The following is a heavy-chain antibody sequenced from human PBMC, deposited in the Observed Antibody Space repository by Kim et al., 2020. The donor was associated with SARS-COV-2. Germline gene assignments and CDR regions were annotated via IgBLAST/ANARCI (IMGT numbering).Heavy chain of an antibody. V-gene: IGHV1-46*01. CDR3: ARGLSSIAAAGRSYYFDY. CDR1: GYTFTSYY. J-gene: IGHJ4*02. Sequence: ASVKVSCKASGYTFTSYYMHWVRQAPGQGLEWMGIINPSGGSTSYAQKFQGRVTMTRDTSTSTVYMELSSLRSEDTAVYYCARGLSSIAAAGRSYYFDYWGQGTLVTVSS. CDR2: INPSGGST. D-gene: IGHD6-13*01.